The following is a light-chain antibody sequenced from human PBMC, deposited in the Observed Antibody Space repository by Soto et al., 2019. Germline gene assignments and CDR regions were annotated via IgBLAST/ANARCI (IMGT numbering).Light chain of an antibody. V-gene: IGKV3-20*01. CDR2: GAS. Sequence: EIVLTQSPATLSLSPGERATLSCRAGQSVSSNYLAWYQQKPGQAPRLLVYGASIRATGIPDRFSGSGSGTDLTLTISRVEPEDFAVYYCQHYGSSPFTFGPGTRVDIK. CDR3: QHYGSSPFT. CDR1: QSVSSNY. J-gene: IGKJ3*01.